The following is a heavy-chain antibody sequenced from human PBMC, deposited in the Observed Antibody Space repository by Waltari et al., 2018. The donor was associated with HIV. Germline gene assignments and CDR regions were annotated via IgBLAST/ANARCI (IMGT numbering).Heavy chain of an antibody. Sequence: EVKLVQSRGGLLQPGRPLRLSCTASGFNFDKYAMHWVRQVLGKSLWWVSGITWNGVVLGYANSVRVRSIIARDNAKKVLYLQMKDLGPEDTAFYFCAKDMGSGHWLLRGETGGFFENWGQGARVAVSS. D-gene: IGHD3-9*01. J-gene: IGHJ4*02. CDR2: ITWNGVVL. CDR3: AKDMGSGHWLLRGETGGFFEN. CDR1: GFNFDKYA. V-gene: IGHV3-9*01.